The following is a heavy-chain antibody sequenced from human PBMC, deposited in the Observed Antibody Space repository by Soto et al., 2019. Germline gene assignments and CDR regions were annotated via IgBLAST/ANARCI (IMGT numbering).Heavy chain of an antibody. D-gene: IGHD3-3*01. CDR1: GGSISSSSYY. J-gene: IGHJ4*02. Sequence: SETLSLTCTVSGGSISSSSYYRGWIRQPPGKGLEWIGSIYYSGSTYYNPSLKSRVTISVDTSKNQFSLKLSSVTAADTAVYYCARHRLGLRFLEWSLSWGQGTLVPVSP. CDR3: ARHRLGLRFLEWSLS. CDR2: IYYSGST. V-gene: IGHV4-39*01.